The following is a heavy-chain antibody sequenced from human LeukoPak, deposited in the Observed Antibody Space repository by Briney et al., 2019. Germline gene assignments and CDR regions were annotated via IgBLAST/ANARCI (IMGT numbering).Heavy chain of an antibody. CDR1: GFTFSSYG. Sequence: GRSLRLSCAASGFTFSSYGMHWVRQAPGKGLEWVAVISYDGSNKYYADSVKGRFTISRDNSKNPLYLQMNSLRAEDTAVYYCAKASCSGGSCYHNWFDPWGQGTLVTVSS. CDR3: AKASCSGGSCYHNWFDP. J-gene: IGHJ5*02. D-gene: IGHD2-15*01. CDR2: ISYDGSNK. V-gene: IGHV3-30*18.